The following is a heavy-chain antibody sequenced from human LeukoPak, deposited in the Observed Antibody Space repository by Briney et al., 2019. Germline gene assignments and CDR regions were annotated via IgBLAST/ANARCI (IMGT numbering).Heavy chain of an antibody. J-gene: IGHJ6*02. Sequence: GASVKVSCKASGGTFSSYAISWVRQATGQGLEWMGWMNPNSGNTGYAQKFQGRVTMTRNTSISTAYMELSSLRSEDTAVYYCASRVPNVLRFLEWSRGEYGMDVWGQGTTVTVSS. V-gene: IGHV1-8*02. CDR1: GGTFSSYA. D-gene: IGHD3-3*01. CDR3: ASRVPNVLRFLEWSRGEYGMDV. CDR2: MNPNSGNT.